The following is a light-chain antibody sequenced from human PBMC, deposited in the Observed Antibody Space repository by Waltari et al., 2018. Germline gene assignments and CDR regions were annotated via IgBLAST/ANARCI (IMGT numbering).Light chain of an antibody. CDR2: TAT. J-gene: IGKJ4*01. CDR1: QGINSY. V-gene: IGKV1-17*01. Sequence: DIQMTQSPSSLSASVGDTVTITCRASQGINSYLNWFQQKPGKAPKLLIYTATTLQSGVPSRFSGSGSGTEFTLTISSLQPEYLATYYCLQHNSYPLTFGGGTKVEIK. CDR3: LQHNSYPLT.